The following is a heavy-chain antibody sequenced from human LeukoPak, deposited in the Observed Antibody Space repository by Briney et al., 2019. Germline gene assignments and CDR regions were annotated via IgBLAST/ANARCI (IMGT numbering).Heavy chain of an antibody. V-gene: IGHV3-74*01. CDR2: INSDGSST. Sequence: GGSLRLSCAASGFTFSSYWMHWVRQAPGKGLAWVSRINSDGSSTIYADSVKGRFTIYRDNAKHTLYLQMNSLRAEDTAVYYCARGAARLVSDYWGQGTLVTVSS. CDR1: GFTFSSYW. D-gene: IGHD6-6*01. J-gene: IGHJ4*02. CDR3: ARGAARLVSDY.